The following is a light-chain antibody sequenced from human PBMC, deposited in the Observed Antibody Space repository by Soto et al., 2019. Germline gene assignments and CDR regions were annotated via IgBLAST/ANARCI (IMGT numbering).Light chain of an antibody. CDR3: HQSGSAPYT. Sequence: EIVLTQSPGTLSLSPGERATLSCRASQSISSSYLAWYQRKPGQAPRLLIYGASSRATGIPDRLSGSGSGKDLTVTISSLEPEDLAVYYCHQSGSAPYTFGQGTQLEIK. CDR1: QSISSSY. CDR2: GAS. J-gene: IGKJ2*01. V-gene: IGKV3-20*01.